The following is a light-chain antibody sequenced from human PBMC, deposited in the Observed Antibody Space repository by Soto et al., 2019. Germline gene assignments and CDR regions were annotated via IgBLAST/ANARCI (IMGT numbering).Light chain of an antibody. CDR3: SSYSGTNYHYV. CDR2: EVS. V-gene: IGLV2-8*01. J-gene: IGLJ1*01. Sequence: QSALTQPPSASGSFGQSVTISCTGTSSEVGGYNYVSWYQQHPGKAPKLMIYEVSERPSGVPDRFSGSKSGNTASLTVSGLQADVEADYYCSSYSGTNYHYVFGTGTKVTVL. CDR1: SSEVGGYNY.